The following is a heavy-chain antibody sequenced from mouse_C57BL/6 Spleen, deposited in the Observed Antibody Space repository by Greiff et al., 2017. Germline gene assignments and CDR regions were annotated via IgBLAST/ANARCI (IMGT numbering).Heavy chain of an antibody. V-gene: IGHV5-6*01. CDR1: GFTFSSYG. J-gene: IGHJ4*01. CDR2: ISRGGSYT. Sequence: EVKLVQSGGDLVKPGGSLKLSCAASGFTFSSYGMSWVRQTPDKRLEWVATISRGGSYTYYPHSVKGRFTFSVDNSKNTRYLQMRSLKSEDTAMYYCARHEDNNYSYYAMDYWGQGTSVTVSS. D-gene: IGHD2-5*01. CDR3: ARHEDNNYSYYAMDY.